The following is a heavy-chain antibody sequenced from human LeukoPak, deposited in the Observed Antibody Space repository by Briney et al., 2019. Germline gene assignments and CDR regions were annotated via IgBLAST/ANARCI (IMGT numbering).Heavy chain of an antibody. CDR3: VRDSGMGLDVFDI. CDR1: GDSVSSNSAA. J-gene: IGHJ3*02. D-gene: IGHD2-8*01. V-gene: IGHV6-1*01. Sequence: SQTLSLTCAISGDSVSSNSAAWNWIRQSPSRGLEWLGRTYYRSRWYNDYAPSVKGRITVNPDTSKNQFSLQLNSVSPEDTAVYYCVRDSGMGLDVFDIWGQGTMVTVSS. CDR2: TYYRSRWYN.